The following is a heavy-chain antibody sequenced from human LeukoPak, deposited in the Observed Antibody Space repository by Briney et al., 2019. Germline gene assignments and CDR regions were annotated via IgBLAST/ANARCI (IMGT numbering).Heavy chain of an antibody. CDR3: ASGYCGGACQLGGVDM. J-gene: IGHJ3*02. V-gene: IGHV4-61*01. CDR1: GGSISSSSYY. CDR2: THYSGST. Sequence: SETLSLTCTVSGGSISSSSYYWSWLRQPPGKGLEYIGYTHYSGSTNYNPSLKSRVTISLDTSGNQFSLKLSSVTAADTAVYYCASGYCGGACQLGGVDMWGQGTMVTVSS. D-gene: IGHD2-21*02.